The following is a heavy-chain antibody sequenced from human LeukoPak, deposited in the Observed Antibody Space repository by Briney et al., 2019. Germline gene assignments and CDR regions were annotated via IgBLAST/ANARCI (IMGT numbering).Heavy chain of an antibody. CDR2: IYPGDSDT. Sequence: RGESLKISCKGSGYRFTRYWIAWVRQMPGKGLEWMGIIYPGDSDTRYNPSFQGQVTISADKSISTAYLQWSSLKASDSAMYYCASRSYGDFRFDYWGQGTLVTVSS. J-gene: IGHJ4*02. CDR3: ASRSYGDFRFDY. V-gene: IGHV5-51*01. CDR1: GYRFTRYW. D-gene: IGHD4-17*01.